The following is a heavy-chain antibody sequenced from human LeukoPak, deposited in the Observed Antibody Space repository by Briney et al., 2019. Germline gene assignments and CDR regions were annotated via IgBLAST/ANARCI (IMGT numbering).Heavy chain of an antibody. CDR2: ISAYNGNT. J-gene: IGHJ5*02. V-gene: IGHV1-18*01. CDR1: GCTFTNYG. D-gene: IGHD4-17*01. CDR3: ARVDYGDATGLKGDWFDP. Sequence: ASVKVSCKTSGCTFTNYGISWVRQAPGQGLEWMGWISAYNGNTNYAQNLQGRVTMTTDTSTSTAYMELRSLRSDDTAMYYCARVDYGDATGLKGDWFDPWGQGTLVTVSS.